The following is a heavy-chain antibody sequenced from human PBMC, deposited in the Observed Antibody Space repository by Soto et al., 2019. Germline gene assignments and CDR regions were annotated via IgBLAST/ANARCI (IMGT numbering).Heavy chain of an antibody. CDR3: ANDLAGDYRALDS. Sequence: QPGGSLRLSCAASGFTFSSYAMSWVRQAPGKGLEWASAISGSGGSTYYADSVKGRFTISRDNSKNTLYLQMNSLRAEDTAVDYCANDLAGDYRALDSWGRGTMVTVSS. CDR2: ISGSGGST. J-gene: IGHJ3*02. CDR1: GFTFSSYA. D-gene: IGHD4-4*01. V-gene: IGHV3-23*01.